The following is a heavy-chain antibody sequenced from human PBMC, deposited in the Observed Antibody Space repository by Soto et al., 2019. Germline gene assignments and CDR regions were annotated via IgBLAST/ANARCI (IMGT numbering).Heavy chain of an antibody. CDR3: ARDPTGTTSDYYFDY. J-gene: IGHJ4*02. Sequence: GGSLRLSCAASGFTFSSYGVHWVRQAPGKGLEWVAVIWYDGSNKYYADSVKGRFTISRDNSKNTLYLQMSSLRAEDTAVYYCARDPTGTTSDYYFDYWGQGTLVTVSS. CDR1: GFTFSSYG. D-gene: IGHD1-1*01. V-gene: IGHV3-33*01. CDR2: IWYDGSNK.